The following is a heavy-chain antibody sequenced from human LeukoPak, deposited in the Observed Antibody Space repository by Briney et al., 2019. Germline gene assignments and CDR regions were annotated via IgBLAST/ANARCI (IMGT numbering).Heavy chain of an antibody. Sequence: SETLSLTCSVSGGSISSSTDYWGWIRQPPGRGLEWIGSIYHSGSTYYNPSLKSRVTISVDTSKNQFSLKLSSVTAADTAVYYCARDFHQSSSWLLYYFDYWGQGTLVTVSS. V-gene: IGHV4-39*07. CDR1: GGSISSSTDY. J-gene: IGHJ4*02. CDR2: IYHSGST. D-gene: IGHD6-13*01. CDR3: ARDFHQSSSWLLYYFDY.